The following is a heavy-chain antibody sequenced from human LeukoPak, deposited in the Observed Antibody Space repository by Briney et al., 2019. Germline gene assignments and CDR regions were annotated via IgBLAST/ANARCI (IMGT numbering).Heavy chain of an antibody. CDR2: ISSDGDST. Sequence: GGSLRLSCAASGFNFNSYAMHWVRQAPGKGLEYVSGISSDGDSTYYGNSVKGRFSMSRDNSKNTLYLQVGSLRAEDMAVYYCARAAYYYASGSYYNRPYYYYMDVWGKGTTVTVSS. V-gene: IGHV3-64*01. J-gene: IGHJ6*03. CDR3: ARAAYYYASGSYYNRPYYYYMDV. D-gene: IGHD3-10*01. CDR1: GFNFNSYA.